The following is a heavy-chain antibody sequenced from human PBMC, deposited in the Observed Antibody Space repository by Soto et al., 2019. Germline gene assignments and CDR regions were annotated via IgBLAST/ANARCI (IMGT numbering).Heavy chain of an antibody. D-gene: IGHD2-2*01. J-gene: IGHJ6*02. V-gene: IGHV3-9*01. CDR3: AKDMGCSSTSCYYYYGMDV. Sequence: SLRLSCAASGFTFDDYAMHWVRQAPGKGLEWVSGISWNSGSIGYADSVKGRFTISRDNAKNSLYLQMNSLRAEDTALYYCAKDMGCSSTSCYYYYGMDVWGQGTTVTVSS. CDR2: ISWNSGSI. CDR1: GFTFDDYA.